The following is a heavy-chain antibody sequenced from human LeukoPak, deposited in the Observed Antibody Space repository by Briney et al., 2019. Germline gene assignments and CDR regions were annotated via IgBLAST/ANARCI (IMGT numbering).Heavy chain of an antibody. D-gene: IGHD3-22*01. V-gene: IGHV4-38-2*01. CDR3: ARIHSSQTYYYDSSGYYYFDY. J-gene: IGHJ4*02. CDR2: IYHSGSI. CDR1: GYSISSGYY. Sequence: PSETLSLTCAVSGYSISSGYYWGWIRQPPGKGLEWIGSIYHSGSIYYNPSLKSRVTISVDTSKNQLSLKLSSVTAADTAVYYCARIHSSQTYYYDSSGYYYFDYWGQGTLVTVSS.